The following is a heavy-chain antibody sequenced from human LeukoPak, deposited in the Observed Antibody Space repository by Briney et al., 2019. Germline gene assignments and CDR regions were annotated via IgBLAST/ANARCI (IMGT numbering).Heavy chain of an antibody. CDR3: ASGYSSPSGQNWFDP. CDR2: VYYSGST. Sequence: SETLSLTCTVSGGSISNYYWSWIRQPAGKGLEWIGRVYYSGSTNYNPSLKSRVTISVDTSKNQFSLKLSSVTAADTAVYYCASGYSSPSGQNWFDPWGQGTLVTVSS. J-gene: IGHJ5*02. V-gene: IGHV4-4*07. D-gene: IGHD6-13*01. CDR1: GGSISNYY.